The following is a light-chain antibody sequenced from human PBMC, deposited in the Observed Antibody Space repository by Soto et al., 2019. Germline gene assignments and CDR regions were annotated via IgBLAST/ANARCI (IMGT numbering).Light chain of an antibody. J-gene: IGLJ3*02. CDR2: GNN. Sequence: QSVLTQPPSVSGAPGQRVTISCTGNSASIGAGYDVHWYQQLPGTAPRLLIYGNNNRPSGVPDRFSGSKSGTSASLAITGLQAEDEADYYCQSYYSSLSWVFGGGTKLTVL. CDR1: SASIGAGYD. CDR3: QSYYSSLSWV. V-gene: IGLV1-40*01.